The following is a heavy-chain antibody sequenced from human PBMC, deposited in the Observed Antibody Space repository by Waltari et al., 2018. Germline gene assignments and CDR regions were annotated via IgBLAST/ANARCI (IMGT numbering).Heavy chain of an antibody. CDR2: IYHSGTT. J-gene: IGHJ2*01. V-gene: IGHV4-38-2*01. CDR1: GYPISRGYY. CDR3: ARGSFDSDSYFDV. Sequence: QVQLQESGPGLGKPSETLSLTCAVSGYPISRGYYWGWIRRPPGKGLEWIGSIYHSGTTYYSPSLKSRVTISVDTSKNQFSLKVTSLTAADTAIYYCARGSFDSDSYFDVWGRGTLVTVSS. D-gene: IGHD1-26*01.